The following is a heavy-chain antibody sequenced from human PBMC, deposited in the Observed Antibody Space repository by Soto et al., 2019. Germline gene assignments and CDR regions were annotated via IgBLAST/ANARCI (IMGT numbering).Heavy chain of an antibody. CDR1: GGSIGSYY. Sequence: SETLSLTCTVSGGSIGSYYWSWIRQPPGKGLEWIGYIYYSGSTNYNPSLKSRVPISVDTSKNQFSLKLSSVTAADTAVYYCANGDYYYYMDVWGKGTTVTVSS. J-gene: IGHJ6*03. D-gene: IGHD2-8*01. CDR2: IYYSGST. CDR3: ANGDYYYYMDV. V-gene: IGHV4-59*08.